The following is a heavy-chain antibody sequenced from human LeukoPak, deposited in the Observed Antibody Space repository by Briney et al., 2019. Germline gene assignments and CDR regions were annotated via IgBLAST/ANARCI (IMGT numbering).Heavy chain of an antibody. V-gene: IGHV3-7*03. D-gene: IGHD3-3*01. CDR1: GFTFGKYW. CDR3: ARDQYDTWSRRGNFDS. Sequence: GGSLRLSCVASGFTFGKYWMSWVRQAPGKGLEWVANIKLGGSEKNYVDSVKGRFTISRDNTKNSLYLQMNSLRVEDTAVFYCARDQYDTWSRRGNFDSWGQGTLVIVSS. J-gene: IGHJ4*02. CDR2: IKLGGSEK.